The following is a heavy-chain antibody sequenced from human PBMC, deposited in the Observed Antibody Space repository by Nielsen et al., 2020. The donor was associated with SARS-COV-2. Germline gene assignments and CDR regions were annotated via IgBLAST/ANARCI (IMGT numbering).Heavy chain of an antibody. CDR3: AKDVGYCSGGSCYSKGRWDAFDI. CDR1: GFTFSSYA. V-gene: IGHV3-30-3*01. J-gene: IGHJ3*02. D-gene: IGHD2-15*01. CDR2: ISYDGSNK. Sequence: GESLKISCAASGFTFSSYAMHWVRQAPGKGLEWVAVISYDGSNKYYADSVKGRFTISRDNSKNTLYLQMNSLRAEDTAVYYCAKDVGYCSGGSCYSKGRWDAFDIWGQGTMVTVSS.